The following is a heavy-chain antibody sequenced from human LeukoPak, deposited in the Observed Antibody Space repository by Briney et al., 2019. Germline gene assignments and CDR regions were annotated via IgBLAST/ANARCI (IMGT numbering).Heavy chain of an antibody. V-gene: IGHV3-33*01. CDR3: ASWGAGGNS. J-gene: IGHJ4*02. CDR1: GFTFSSYG. CDR2: IWYDGSNK. D-gene: IGHD3-16*01. Sequence: PGGSLRLSCAASGFTFSSYGMHWVRQAPGKGLEWVAVIWYDGSNKYYADSVKGRLTISRDNSKNTLYLQMNSLRAEDTAVYYCASWGAGGNSWGQGNLVTVSS.